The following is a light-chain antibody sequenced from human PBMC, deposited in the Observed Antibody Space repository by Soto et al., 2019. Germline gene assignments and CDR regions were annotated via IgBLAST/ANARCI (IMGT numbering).Light chain of an antibody. J-gene: IGKJ2*01. CDR2: GAS. V-gene: IGKV3-20*01. CDR1: QSVTSSN. CDR3: QQYGSSPMYT. Sequence: EIVLTQSPGTLSLSPGDRATLSCRASQSVTSSNLAWYQQKPGQAPRLLLYGASSRATGVPDRFSGSGSGTDFTLIISRLEPEDFAVYYCQQYGSSPMYTFGQGTKLEIK.